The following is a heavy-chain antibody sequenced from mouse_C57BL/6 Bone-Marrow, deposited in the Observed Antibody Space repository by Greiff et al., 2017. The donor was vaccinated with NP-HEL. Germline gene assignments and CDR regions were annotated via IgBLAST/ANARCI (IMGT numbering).Heavy chain of an antibody. J-gene: IGHJ2*01. Sequence: EVQLVESGPVLVKPGASVKMSCKASGYTFTDYYMNWVKQSHGKSLEWIGVINPYNGGTSYNQKFKGKATLTVDKSSSTAYMELNSLTSEDSAVYYCARGGTGLGYWGQGTTLTVSS. CDR2: INPYNGGT. D-gene: IGHD3-3*01. CDR1: GYTFTDYY. V-gene: IGHV1-19*01. CDR3: ARGGTGLGY.